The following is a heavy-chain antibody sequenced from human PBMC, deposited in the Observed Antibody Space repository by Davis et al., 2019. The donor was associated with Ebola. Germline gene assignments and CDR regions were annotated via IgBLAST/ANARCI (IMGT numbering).Heavy chain of an antibody. D-gene: IGHD3-3*01. J-gene: IGHJ6*02. CDR2: IWYDGSNK. CDR3: ARVGVLRFLEWLFRDGMDV. V-gene: IGHV3-33*01. CDR1: GFTFSSYG. Sequence: GGSLRFSCAASGFTFSSYGMHWVRQAPGKGLEWVAVIWYDGSNKYYADSVKGRFTISRDNSKNTLYLQMNSLRAEDTAVYYCARVGVLRFLEWLFRDGMDVWGQGTTVTVSS.